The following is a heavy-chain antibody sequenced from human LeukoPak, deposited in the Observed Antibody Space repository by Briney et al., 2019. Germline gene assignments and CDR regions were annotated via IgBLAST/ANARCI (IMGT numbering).Heavy chain of an antibody. D-gene: IGHD1-1*01. Sequence: PGGSLRLSCAASGFTFTSFAMSWIRQPPGKGLEWIGEINHSGSTNYNPSLKSRVTISVDTSKNQFSLNLSSVTAADTAVYYSSVLTDDAGYFDYWGQGTLVTVSS. J-gene: IGHJ4*02. V-gene: IGHV4-34*08. CDR3: SVLTDDAGYFDY. CDR1: GFTFTSFA. CDR2: INHSGST.